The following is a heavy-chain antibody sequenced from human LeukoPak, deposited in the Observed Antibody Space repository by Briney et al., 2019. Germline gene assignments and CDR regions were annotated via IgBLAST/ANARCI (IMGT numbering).Heavy chain of an antibody. CDR2: ISAYNGNT. J-gene: IGHJ6*02. CDR3: ARDLCSSTSCYPTDYYYYGMDV. Sequence: ASVKVSCKASGYTFTSYGISWVRQAPGQGLEWMGWISAYNGNTNYAQKLQGRVTMTTDTSTSTAYMELRSLRSDHTAVYYCARDLCSSTSCYPTDYYYYGMDVWGQGTTVTVSS. D-gene: IGHD2-2*01. V-gene: IGHV1-18*01. CDR1: GYTFTSYG.